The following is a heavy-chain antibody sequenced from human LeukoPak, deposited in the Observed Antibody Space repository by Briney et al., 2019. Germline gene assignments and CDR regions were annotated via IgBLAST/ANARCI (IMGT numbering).Heavy chain of an antibody. D-gene: IGHD6-19*01. CDR3: AKDWGSGWFRYFDS. CDR1: GFTFRTYG. V-gene: IGHV3-30*18. Sequence: PGRSLRLSCAASGFTFRTYGMHWVRQAPGKGLEWVAVILYDGSNTYYADSVKGRFTISRDNSKNTLYLEMNNLRAEDTAVYFCAKDWGSGWFRYFDSWGQGTLVTVSS. CDR2: ILYDGSNT. J-gene: IGHJ4*02.